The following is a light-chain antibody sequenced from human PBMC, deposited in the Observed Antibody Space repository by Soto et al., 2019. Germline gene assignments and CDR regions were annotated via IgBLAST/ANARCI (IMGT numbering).Light chain of an antibody. V-gene: IGKV1-8*01. CDR2: AAS. CDR1: QGISSY. Sequence: SRMKQYQSSLSASTGDRVTITCRASQGISSYLAWYQQKPGKAPKLLIYAASTLQSGVPSRFGGSGSGTDFTLTVNSLQPEDFATYYCQQGYTSAITFGHGIRLEI. CDR3: QQGYTSAIT. J-gene: IGKJ5*01.